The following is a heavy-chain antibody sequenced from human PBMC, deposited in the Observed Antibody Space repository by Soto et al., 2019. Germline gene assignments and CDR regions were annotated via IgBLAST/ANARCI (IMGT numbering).Heavy chain of an antibody. D-gene: IGHD6-19*01. CDR1: GFTVSSNY. CDR2: IYSGGST. CDR3: ARVTLRSGWFFDY. Sequence: PXGSLRLSCAASGFTVSSNYMSWVRQAPGKGLGWVSVIYSGGSTYYADSVKGRFTISRDNSKNTLYLQMNGLRAEDTAVYYCARVTLRSGWFFDYWGQGTLVTVSS. V-gene: IGHV3-53*01. J-gene: IGHJ4*02.